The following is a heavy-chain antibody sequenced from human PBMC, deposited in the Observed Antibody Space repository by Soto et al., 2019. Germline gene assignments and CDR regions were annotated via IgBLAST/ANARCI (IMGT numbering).Heavy chain of an antibody. Sequence: SETLSLTCTVSGGSISSYYWSWIRQPPGKGLEWIGYIYYSGSTNYNPSLKSRVTISVDTSKNQFSLKLSSVTAADTAVYYCARSPIVATITWWFDPWGQGTLVTVSS. J-gene: IGHJ5*02. V-gene: IGHV4-59*12. CDR2: IYYSGST. CDR1: GGSISSYY. CDR3: ARSPIVATITWWFDP. D-gene: IGHD5-12*01.